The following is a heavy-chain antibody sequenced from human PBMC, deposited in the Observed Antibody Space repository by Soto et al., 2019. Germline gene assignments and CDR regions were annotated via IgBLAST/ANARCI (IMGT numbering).Heavy chain of an antibody. CDR1: GGSISRDY. CDR2: IYYSGST. Sequence: SETLSLTCTVSGGSISRDYWSWIRQPPGKGLEWMGYIYYSGSTNYNPSLKSRVTISVDTSKNQFSLKLSSVTAADTAVYYCARHAGIGGYSYGYDAFDIWGQGTMVT. D-gene: IGHD5-18*01. CDR3: ARHAGIGGYSYGYDAFDI. J-gene: IGHJ3*02. V-gene: IGHV4-59*08.